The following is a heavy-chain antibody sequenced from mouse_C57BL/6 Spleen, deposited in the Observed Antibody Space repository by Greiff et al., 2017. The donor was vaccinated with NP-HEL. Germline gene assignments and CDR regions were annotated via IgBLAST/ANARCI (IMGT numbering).Heavy chain of an antibody. D-gene: IGHD1-1*01. CDR3: ARGEFDTTVVAYYFDY. J-gene: IGHJ2*01. CDR1: GYTFTSYW. CDR2: IHPNSGST. Sequence: VQLQQPGAELVKPGASVKLSCKASGYTFTSYWMHWVKQRPGQGLEWIGMIHPNSGSTNYNEKFKSKATLTVDKSSSTAYMQLSSLTSEDSAVYYCARGEFDTTVVAYYFDYWGQGTTLTVSS. V-gene: IGHV1-64*01.